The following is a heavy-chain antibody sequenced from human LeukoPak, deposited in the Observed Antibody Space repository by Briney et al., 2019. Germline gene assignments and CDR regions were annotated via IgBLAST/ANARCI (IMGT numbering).Heavy chain of an antibody. Sequence: ASVKVSCKASGYTVTSYYMHWVRQAPGQGLEWMGIINPSGGSTSYAQKFQGRVTMTRDTSTSTVYMELSSLRSEDTAVYYCARALTRYDFWSGNGYYFDYWGQGTLVTVSS. CDR3: ARALTRYDFWSGNGYYFDY. CDR1: GYTVTSYY. J-gene: IGHJ4*02. D-gene: IGHD3-3*01. V-gene: IGHV1-46*01. CDR2: INPSGGST.